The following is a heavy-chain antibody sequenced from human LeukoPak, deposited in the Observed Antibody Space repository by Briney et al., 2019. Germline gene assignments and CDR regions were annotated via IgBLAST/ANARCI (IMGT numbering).Heavy chain of an antibody. Sequence: GESLEISCKGSGYSFTSYWIGWVRPMPGKGLEWMGIIYHVHYDTRYSPSFQGQDTISADKSISTAYLQWSSLKASDTAMYYCARLITMVRGKAEWFDPWRQGTLVTVSS. V-gene: IGHV5-51*01. D-gene: IGHD3-10*01. CDR1: GYSFTSYW. CDR2: IYHVHYDT. J-gene: IGHJ5*02. CDR3: ARLITMVRGKAEWFDP.